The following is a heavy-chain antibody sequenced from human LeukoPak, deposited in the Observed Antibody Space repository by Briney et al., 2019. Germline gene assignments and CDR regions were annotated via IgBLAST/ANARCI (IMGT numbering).Heavy chain of an antibody. CDR1: GGSIRGYY. V-gene: IGHV4-38-2*02. CDR3: ARVREDPWNSAPHAFDI. CDR2: IYHSGST. D-gene: IGHD1-1*01. J-gene: IGHJ3*02. Sequence: SETLSLTCTVSGGSIRGYYWGWIRQPPGKGLEWIANIYHSGSTYYNPSLKSRVTISVDTSKNQFSLKLSSVTAADTAVYYCARVREDPWNSAPHAFDIWGQGTMVTVSS.